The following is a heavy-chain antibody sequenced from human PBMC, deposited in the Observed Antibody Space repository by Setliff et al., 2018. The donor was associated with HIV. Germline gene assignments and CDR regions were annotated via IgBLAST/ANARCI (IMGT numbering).Heavy chain of an antibody. D-gene: IGHD3-10*01. CDR2: IYENAYA. CDR1: GGSISSSSYF. CDR3: ARAQMHWGVVSWSLYYFDY. Sequence: SETLSLTCTVSGGSISSSSYFWGWIRQPPGKGLEWIGYIYENAYAHYTVSLRSRVTVSMDTSKNQFSLTLRSVTAADRAVYYCARAQMHWGVVSWSLYYFDYWGQGALVTVSS. V-gene: IGHV4-39*07. J-gene: IGHJ4*02.